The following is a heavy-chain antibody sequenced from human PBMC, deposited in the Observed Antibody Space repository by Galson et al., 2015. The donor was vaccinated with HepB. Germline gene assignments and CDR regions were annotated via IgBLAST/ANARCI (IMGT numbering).Heavy chain of an antibody. CDR3: ARDKGGIAVAGTPLWYFDL. J-gene: IGHJ2*01. Sequence: SLRLSCAASGFTFSSYSMNWVRQAPGKGLEWVSSISSSSSYIYYADSVKGRFTISRDNAKNSLYLQMNSLRAEDTAVYYCARDKGGIAVAGTPLWYFDLWGRGTLVTVSS. CDR1: GFTFSSYS. V-gene: IGHV3-21*01. CDR2: ISSSSSYI. D-gene: IGHD6-19*01.